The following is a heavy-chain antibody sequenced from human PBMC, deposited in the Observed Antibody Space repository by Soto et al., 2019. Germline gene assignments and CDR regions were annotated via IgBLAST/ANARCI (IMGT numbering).Heavy chain of an antibody. CDR2: ISPYNDYT. CDR3: ARGGYYDNTWGKLSHYGLDV. Sequence: QVQLVQSAAEVKKPGALVKVSCKASGYTFIRYGITWVRQAPGQGLEWMGWISPYNDYTIYAQKVQGRVTMTTDTSTXTXYXXLRSLKSDDTAVYYCARGGYYDNTWGKLSHYGLDVWGQGTSVTVSS. CDR1: GYTFIRYG. D-gene: IGHD3-16*01. V-gene: IGHV1-18*01. J-gene: IGHJ6*02.